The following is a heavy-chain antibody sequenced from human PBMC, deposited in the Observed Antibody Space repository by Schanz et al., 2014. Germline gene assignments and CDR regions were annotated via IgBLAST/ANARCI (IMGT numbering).Heavy chain of an antibody. CDR2: ISGSGGNT. CDR3: AKDAENTAMITDYFDY. D-gene: IGHD5-18*01. CDR1: GFTFSSYA. J-gene: IGHJ4*02. V-gene: IGHV3-23*04. Sequence: VQLVESGGGVAQPGRSLRLSCVASGFTFSSYAMTWVRQAPGRGLEWVSIISGSGGNTYYADAVRGRFTISRDNSKATVYLQMNSLRAEDTAVYYCAKDAENTAMITDYFDYWGQGTLVTVSS.